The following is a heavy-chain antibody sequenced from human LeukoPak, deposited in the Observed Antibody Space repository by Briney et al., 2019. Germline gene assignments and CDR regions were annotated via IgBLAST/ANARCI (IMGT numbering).Heavy chain of an antibody. Sequence: ASVKVSCKASGYTFTSYDINWVRQATGQGLEWMGWMNPNSGNTGYAQKFQGRVTMTRNTPISTAYMELSSLRSEDTAVYYCARGLKKRDSSGLIYYFDYWGQGTLVTVSS. J-gene: IGHJ4*02. D-gene: IGHD6-19*01. CDR3: ARGLKKRDSSGLIYYFDY. CDR1: GYTFTSYD. CDR2: MNPNSGNT. V-gene: IGHV1-8*01.